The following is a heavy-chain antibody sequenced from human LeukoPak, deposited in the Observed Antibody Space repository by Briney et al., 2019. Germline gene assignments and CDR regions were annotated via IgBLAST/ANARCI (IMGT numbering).Heavy chain of an antibody. J-gene: IGHJ4*01. V-gene: IGHV3-74*01. CDR3: ARDASSGSYYTDYFDY. D-gene: IGHD1-26*01. CDR2: INSDGIST. Sequence: PGGSLRLSCAASGFTFSWYWMHWVRQAPGKGLVWVSRINSDGISTNYADSVKGRFTISRDNAKNTLYLQMNSLRAEDTAVYYCARDASSGSYYTDYFDYWGHGTLVTVSS. CDR1: GFTFSWYW.